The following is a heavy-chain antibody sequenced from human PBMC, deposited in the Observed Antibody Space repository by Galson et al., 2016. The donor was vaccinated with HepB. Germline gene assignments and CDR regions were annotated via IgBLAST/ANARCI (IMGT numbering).Heavy chain of an antibody. D-gene: IGHD1-7*01. CDR2: IWFDGRNK. V-gene: IGHV3-33*01. CDR3: ARDWDYQPDY. J-gene: IGHJ4*02. CDR1: GFTFRSYG. Sequence: SLRLSCAVSGFTFRSYGMHWVRQAPGKGLEWVAVIWFDGRNKYYGDSVRGRFTISRDNSKNTLYLDINSLRAEDTAVYYCARDWDYQPDYWGQGTLVTVSS.